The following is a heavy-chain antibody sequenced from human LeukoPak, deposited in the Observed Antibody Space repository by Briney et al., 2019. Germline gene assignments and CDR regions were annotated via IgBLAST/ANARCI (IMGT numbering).Heavy chain of an antibody. V-gene: IGHV1-46*01. CDR3: AREILRYYYDSSGYYYPPDY. CDR1: GYTFTSYY. CDR2: INPSGGST. Sequence: ASVKVSCKASGYTFTSYYMHWVRQAPGQGLEWMGIINPSGGSTSYAQKFQGRVTMTRDTSTSTVYMELSSLRSEDTAVYYCAREILRYYYDSSGYYYPPDYWGQGTLSPSPQ. D-gene: IGHD3-22*01. J-gene: IGHJ4*02.